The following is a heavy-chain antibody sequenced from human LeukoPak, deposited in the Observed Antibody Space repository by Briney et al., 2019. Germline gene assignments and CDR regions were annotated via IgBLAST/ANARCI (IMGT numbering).Heavy chain of an antibody. J-gene: IGHJ6*02. CDR3: ARLDGYGSGWGYYYGMDV. D-gene: IGHD5-24*01. V-gene: IGHV5-51*01. CDR2: TYPGDSDT. CDR1: GYSFTSYW. Sequence: GESLKISCKGSGYSFTSYWIGWVRQMPGKGLEWMGITYPGDSDTRYSPSFQGQVTISADKSISTAYLQWSSLKASDTAMYYCARLDGYGSGWGYYYGMDVWGQGTTVTVSS.